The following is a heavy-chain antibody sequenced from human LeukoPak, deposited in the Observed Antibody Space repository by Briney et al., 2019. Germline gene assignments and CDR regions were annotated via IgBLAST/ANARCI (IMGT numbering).Heavy chain of an antibody. V-gene: IGHV4-39*01. CDR2: IYYSGST. J-gene: IGHJ4*02. D-gene: IGHD1-7*01. CDR3: ARGLTGTTGYGY. Sequence: SETLSLTCTVSGGSISSSSYYWDWIRQPPGKGLEWIGYIYYSGSTYNNPSLKSRVTISVDTSKNQFSLKLNSVTAADTAVYYCARGLTGTTGYGYWGQGTLVTVSS. CDR1: GGSISSSSYY.